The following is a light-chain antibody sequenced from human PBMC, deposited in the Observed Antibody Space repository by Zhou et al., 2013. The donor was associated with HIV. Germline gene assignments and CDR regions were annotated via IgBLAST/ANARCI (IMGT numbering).Light chain of an antibody. J-gene: IGKJ5*01. V-gene: IGKV1-5*03. CDR3: QQANSFPPN. CDR1: QNINGW. CDR2: RVS. Sequence: DIQMTQFPSTLSASVGDRVTITCRASQNINGWLAWYQQKPGNAPKLLIFRVSTLEGGVPSRFSGSGSGTDFTLTIASLQPEDFATYYCQQANSFPPNFGQGTRLEIK.